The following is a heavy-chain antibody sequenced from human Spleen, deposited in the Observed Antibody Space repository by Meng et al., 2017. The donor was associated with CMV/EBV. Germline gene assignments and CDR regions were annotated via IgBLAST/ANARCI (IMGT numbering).Heavy chain of an antibody. J-gene: IGHJ5*02. Sequence: QVHPVQSGPEVKKPGASVNVSCKASGYSLISYDISWIRQAPGQGLEWMGWISAHNGNTNYAQNLQGRVTMTTDTSTSTVYMELRSLRSDDTAVYYCARDLGSSGWFDPWGQGTLVTVSS. CDR1: GYSLISYD. CDR3: ARDLGSSGWFDP. D-gene: IGHD2-2*01. V-gene: IGHV1-18*01. CDR2: ISAHNGNT.